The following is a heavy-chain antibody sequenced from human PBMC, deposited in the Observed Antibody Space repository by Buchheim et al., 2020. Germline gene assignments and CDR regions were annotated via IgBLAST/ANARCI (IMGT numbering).Heavy chain of an antibody. CDR3: ARASPGRGYFEN. Sequence: EVQLVESGGGLVQPGGSLRLSCAASGFTDNYNYMTWVRQAPGQGLECVSTIYSDGNTYYAEFVKDRFTLSSDFSKNTLYLQMNRLRSDDTAVYYCARASPGRGYFENWGQGTL. CDR2: IYSDGNT. CDR1: GFTDNYNY. J-gene: IGHJ4*02. V-gene: IGHV3-66*02.